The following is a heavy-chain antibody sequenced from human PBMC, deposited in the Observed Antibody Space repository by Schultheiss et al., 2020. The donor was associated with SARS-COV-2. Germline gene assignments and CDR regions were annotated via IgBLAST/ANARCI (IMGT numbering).Heavy chain of an antibody. J-gene: IGHJ4*02. Sequence: GGSLRLSCAASGFTFSSYSMNWVRQAPGKGLEWVANIKQDGSEKYYVDSVKGRFTISRDNAKNSLYLQMNTLRAEDTAVYYCATCLKWGSWDNYFDYWGQGTLVTVSS. V-gene: IGHV3-7*03. D-gene: IGHD1-26*01. CDR3: ATCLKWGSWDNYFDY. CDR1: GFTFSSYS. CDR2: IKQDGSEK.